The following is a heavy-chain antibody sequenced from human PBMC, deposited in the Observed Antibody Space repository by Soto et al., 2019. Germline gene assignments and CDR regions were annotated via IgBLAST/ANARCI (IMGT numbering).Heavy chain of an antibody. V-gene: IGHV1-8*01. D-gene: IGHD4-17*01. CDR3: ASVAYGHPDAGGPHV. J-gene: IGHJ3*01. CDR2: MNPNSGNT. Sequence: GASVKVSCKASGYTFTHYWINWVLQAPGQGLEWMGWMNPNSGNTGFAQKFQGRVTMTRNTSISAAYMELSSLRSEDTAVYYCASVAYGHPDAGGPHVSGPATMVTLF. CDR1: GYTFTHYW.